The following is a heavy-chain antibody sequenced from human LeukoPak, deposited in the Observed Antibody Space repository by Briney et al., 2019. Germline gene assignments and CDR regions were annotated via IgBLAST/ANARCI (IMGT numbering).Heavy chain of an antibody. V-gene: IGHV4-59*01. CDR2: IYYSGST. J-gene: IGHJ4*02. D-gene: IGHD6-6*01. CDR3: ARAPRIAAPFDY. CDR1: GGSISSYY. Sequence: SETLSLTCTVSGGSISSYYWSWIRQPPGKGLEWVGYIYYSGSTNYNPSLKGRVTISVDTSKNQFSLKLSSVTAADTAVYYCARAPRIAAPFDYWGQGTLVTVSS.